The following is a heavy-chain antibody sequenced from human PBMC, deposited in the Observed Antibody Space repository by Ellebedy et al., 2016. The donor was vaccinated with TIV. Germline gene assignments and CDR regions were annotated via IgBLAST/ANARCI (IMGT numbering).Heavy chain of an antibody. Sequence: GESLKISCKGYGYSFTNYWIGWVRQMPGKGPEWMGIIYPGDSNTRYSPSFQGQVTISADKSISTAYLQWSSLKASDTAMYYCARYSGSYFDYWGQGTLVTVSS. D-gene: IGHD1-26*01. J-gene: IGHJ4*02. CDR1: GYSFTNYW. CDR2: IYPGDSNT. V-gene: IGHV5-51*01. CDR3: ARYSGSYFDY.